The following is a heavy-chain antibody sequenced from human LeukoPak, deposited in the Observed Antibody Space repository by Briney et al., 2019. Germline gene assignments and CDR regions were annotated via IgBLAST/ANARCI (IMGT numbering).Heavy chain of an antibody. CDR2: INSDESST. Sequence: GGSLRLSCAASGFTFSSYWMHWVRQAPGKGLVWVSRINSDESSTTYADSVKGRFTISRDNAKNTLYLQMNSLRVEDTAMYYCARDHGSYYWSGAKIWPHGPNYDAFDIWGQGTMVTVSS. D-gene: IGHD1-26*01. J-gene: IGHJ3*02. CDR1: GFTFSSYW. V-gene: IGHV3-74*01. CDR3: ARDHGSYYWSGAKIWPHGPNYDAFDI.